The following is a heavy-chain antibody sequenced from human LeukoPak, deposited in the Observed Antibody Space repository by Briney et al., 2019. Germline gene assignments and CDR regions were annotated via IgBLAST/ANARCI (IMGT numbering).Heavy chain of an antibody. CDR3: AKGPYSNSPDYFDC. CDR2: IRSDGGNK. D-gene: IGHD6-6*01. J-gene: IGHJ4*02. V-gene: IGHV3-30*02. Sequence: PGGSLRLSCAASGFTFSSYSMNWVRQAPGKGLEWVTFIRSDGGNKNYADSVKGRFTISRDNSKNTLYLQMNSLRPEDTAVYYCAKGPYSNSPDYFDCWGQGTLITVSS. CDR1: GFTFSSYS.